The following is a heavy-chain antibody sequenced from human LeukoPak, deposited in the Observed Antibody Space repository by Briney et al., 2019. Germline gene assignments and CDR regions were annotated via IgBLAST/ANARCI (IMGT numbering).Heavy chain of an antibody. Sequence: GGSLRLSCAASGFAFSNYGMSWVRQAPGKGLEWVSTISGSGGSTYYADSVKGRFTTSRDNSKSMLYLQMNSLRAEDTAKYYCVNRDYTSLYFPLDYWGQGTLVTVSS. CDR1: GFAFSNYG. CDR2: ISGSGGST. J-gene: IGHJ4*02. D-gene: IGHD3-22*01. CDR3: VNRDYTSLYFPLDY. V-gene: IGHV3-23*01.